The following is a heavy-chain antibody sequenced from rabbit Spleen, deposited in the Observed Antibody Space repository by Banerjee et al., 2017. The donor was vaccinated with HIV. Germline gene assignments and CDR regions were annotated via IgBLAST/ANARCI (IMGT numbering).Heavy chain of an antibody. D-gene: IGHD8-1*01. V-gene: IGHV1S45*01. CDR3: ARDGAGGSYFAL. J-gene: IGHJ6*01. CDR2: IYAGVSGST. Sequence: QEQLEESGGDLVKPEGSLTLTCTASGFSFSSSYWICWVRQAPGKGLEWIACIYAGVSGSTYYASWAQGRFTISKPSSTTVTLQVTSLTAADTATYFCARDGAGGSYFALWGPGTLVTVS. CDR1: GFSFSSSYW.